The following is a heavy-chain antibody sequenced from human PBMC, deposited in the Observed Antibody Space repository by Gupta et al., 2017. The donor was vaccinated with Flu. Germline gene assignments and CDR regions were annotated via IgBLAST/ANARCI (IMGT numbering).Heavy chain of an antibody. V-gene: IGHV3-30-3*01. CDR3: ARGDSGSYTGYFDY. D-gene: IGHD1-26*01. CDR2: ISYDGSNK. CDR1: GFPFSSYA. Sequence: QVQLVESGGGVVKPGRSLRLSCSASGFPFSSYAMHWVRPDHGQGGGGLSVISYDGSNKYYADPVKGRFTISRDISKNTLYLQMNSLRAEDTAVYYCARGDSGSYTGYFDYWGQGTLVTVSS. J-gene: IGHJ4*02.